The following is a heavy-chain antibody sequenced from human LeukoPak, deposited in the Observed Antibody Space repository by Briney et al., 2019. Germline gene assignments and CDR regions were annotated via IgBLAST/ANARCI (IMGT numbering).Heavy chain of an antibody. CDR1: RFLFSNSW. V-gene: IGHV3-7*05. J-gene: IGHJ4*02. CDR3: ARDSRYNACDY. Sequence: GGSLRLSCADSRFLFSNSWMAWVRQAPGRGLEWLANINQDGSAKTCVDSVKGRFTISRDNAKNSLYLQMNSLRAEDTAMYYCARDSRYNACDYWGQGTLVTVSS. D-gene: IGHD5-24*01. CDR2: INQDGSAK.